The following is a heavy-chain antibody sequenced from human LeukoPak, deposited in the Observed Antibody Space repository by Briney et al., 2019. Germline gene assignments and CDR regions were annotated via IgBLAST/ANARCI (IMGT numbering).Heavy chain of an antibody. Sequence: ASVKVSCKASGYTFTDYYMHWVRQAPGQGLEWMGWIDPKSGGTNYAQKFKGRVTMTRDTSISAGYMELSGLRSDDTAVYYCVRATHNTGSYVSDYWGQGTLVTVSS. CDR2: IDPKSGGT. V-gene: IGHV1-2*02. CDR3: VRATHNTGSYVSDY. D-gene: IGHD1-26*01. CDR1: GYTFTDYY. J-gene: IGHJ4*02.